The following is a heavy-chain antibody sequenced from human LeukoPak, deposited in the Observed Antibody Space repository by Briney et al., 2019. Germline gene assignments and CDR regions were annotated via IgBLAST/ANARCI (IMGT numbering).Heavy chain of an antibody. Sequence: AGGSLRLSCVASGFTFTTYWMHWVRQAPGKGLVRVSRINGDGSNSNYADSVKGRFTISRDNARNTLYLQMNGLRAEDTALYYCARTSPTSHFDFWGQGTLVTVSS. CDR2: INGDGSNS. CDR3: ARTSPTSHFDF. J-gene: IGHJ4*02. D-gene: IGHD3-16*01. CDR1: GFTFTTYW. V-gene: IGHV3-74*01.